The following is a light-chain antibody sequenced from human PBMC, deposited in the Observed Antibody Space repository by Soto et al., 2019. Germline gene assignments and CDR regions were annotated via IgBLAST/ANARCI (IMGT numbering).Light chain of an antibody. J-gene: IGLJ1*01. CDR2: QVT. V-gene: IGLV2-14*01. Sequence: QSALAQPASVSGSPGQSITISCTGTGSDIAGYNYVSWFQQHPGKAPKLTMYQVTIRPSGVSNRFSGAKSGNTASLTISGLQAEDEAEYYCSSFTSTTSLYVFGTGTKVTVL. CDR1: GSDIAGYNY. CDR3: SSFTSTTSLYV.